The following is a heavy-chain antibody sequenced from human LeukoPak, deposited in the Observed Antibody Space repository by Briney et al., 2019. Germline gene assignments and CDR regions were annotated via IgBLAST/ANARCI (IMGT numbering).Heavy chain of an antibody. V-gene: IGHV4-34*01. CDR2: INHSGST. D-gene: IGHD3-10*01. J-gene: IGHJ3*02. CDR3: ARAPYYYGSGTVNAFDI. CDR1: GGSFSGYY. Sequence: SSETLSLTCAVYGGSFSGYYWSWIRQPPGKGLEWIGEINHSGSTNYNPSLKSRVTISVDPSKNQFSLKLSSVTAADTAVYYCARAPYYYGSGTVNAFDIWGQGTMVTVSS.